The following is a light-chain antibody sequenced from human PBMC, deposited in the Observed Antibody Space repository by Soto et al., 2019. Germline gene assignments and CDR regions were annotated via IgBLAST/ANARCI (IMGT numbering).Light chain of an antibody. CDR1: QSLLHTNAYNY. CDR3: MQALQTPST. J-gene: IGKJ1*01. V-gene: IGKV2-28*01. Sequence: DIVMTQSPLSLPVTPGEPASISCRSSQSLLHTNAYNYLHWYLQKPGQSPQLLIYLGSNRASGVTDRFSGSGSGTDFTLKISRVEAEDVGVYYCMQALQTPSTFGQGTKVEIK. CDR2: LGS.